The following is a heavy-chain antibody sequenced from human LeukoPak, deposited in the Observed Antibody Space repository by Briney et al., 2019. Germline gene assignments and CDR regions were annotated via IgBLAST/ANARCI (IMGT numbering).Heavy chain of an antibody. J-gene: IGHJ4*02. D-gene: IGHD3-3*01. CDR2: ILGSGGGT. CDR3: AKDETISGVNYFYY. CDR1: GFSFSNYA. Sequence: GGSLRLSCAASGFSFSNYAMSWVRQAPGEGLEWVSGILGSGGGTFYADSVKGRFTISRDNSENTLFLQMSSLRAEDTAVYYCAKDETISGVNYFYYWGQGTLVTVSS. V-gene: IGHV3-23*01.